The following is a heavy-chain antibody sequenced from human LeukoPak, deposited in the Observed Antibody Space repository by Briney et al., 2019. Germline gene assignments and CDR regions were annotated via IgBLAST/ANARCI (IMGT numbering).Heavy chain of an antibody. Sequence: SETLSLTCAVSGGSISSNSYYWGWIRQPPGKGLEWIGSIYCSGSTYYNPSLKSRVTISVDTSKNQFSLKLSSVTAADTAVYYCAGNLWFGESRFDPWGQGTLVTVSS. CDR3: AGNLWFGESRFDP. J-gene: IGHJ5*02. CDR2: IYCSGST. CDR1: GGSISSNSYY. V-gene: IGHV4-39*01. D-gene: IGHD3-10*01.